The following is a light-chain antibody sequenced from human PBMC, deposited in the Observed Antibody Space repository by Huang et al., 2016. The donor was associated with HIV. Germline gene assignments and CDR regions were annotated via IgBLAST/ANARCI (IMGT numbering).Light chain of an antibody. Sequence: DIVMTQSPDSLAVSLGERAPINCKSSQTVLDSSNDKNYLAWYQQKQGQPPKLLLYWESSRESGVPDRFSGSGSGTDFTFTISSLQAEDVAVYYCHQYYDTPYSFGQGTKLEIK. J-gene: IGKJ2*01. CDR2: WES. V-gene: IGKV4-1*01. CDR3: HQYYDTPYS. CDR1: QTVLDSSNDKNY.